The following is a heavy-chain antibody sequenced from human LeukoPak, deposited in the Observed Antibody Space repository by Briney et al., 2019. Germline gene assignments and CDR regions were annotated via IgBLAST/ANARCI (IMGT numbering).Heavy chain of an antibody. CDR1: RYTFTGYY. Sequence: SVTVSSTASRYTFTGYYMHWVRQAAGQGHEWMGWMNPNSGNTGYAQTFQGRVTINRNTSISTAYMELSSLRSEDTAVYYCARAQYSSSSGYYYYSMDVWGKGTKATVSS. CDR2: MNPNSGNT. V-gene: IGHV1-8*03. D-gene: IGHD6-6*01. CDR3: ARAQYSSSSGYYYYSMDV. J-gene: IGHJ6*03.